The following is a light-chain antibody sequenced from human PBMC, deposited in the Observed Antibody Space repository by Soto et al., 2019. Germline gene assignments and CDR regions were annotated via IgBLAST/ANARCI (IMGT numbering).Light chain of an antibody. CDR3: QQYDNLPLT. Sequence: DIQMTQSPSSLSACVGERVTITCQASQDISNYLNWYQQKPGKPTKLLIYDASNLETGVPSRFSGSGSGTDFTFTISSLQPEDIATYYCQQYDNLPLTFGGGTTVDIK. V-gene: IGKV1-33*01. CDR2: DAS. J-gene: IGKJ4*01. CDR1: QDISNY.